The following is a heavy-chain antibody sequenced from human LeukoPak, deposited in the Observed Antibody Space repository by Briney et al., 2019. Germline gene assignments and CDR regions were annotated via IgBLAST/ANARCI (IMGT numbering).Heavy chain of an antibody. CDR1: GFTFSDYY. Sequence: GGSLRLSCAASGFTFSDYYMSWIRQAPGKGLEWVSYISSSGSTIYYADSVKGRFTISRDNAKNPLYLQMNSLRAEDTAVYYCARDLNYDSSVAEYWGQGTLVTVSS. V-gene: IGHV3-11*01. J-gene: IGHJ4*02. D-gene: IGHD3-22*01. CDR3: ARDLNYDSSVAEY. CDR2: ISSSGSTI.